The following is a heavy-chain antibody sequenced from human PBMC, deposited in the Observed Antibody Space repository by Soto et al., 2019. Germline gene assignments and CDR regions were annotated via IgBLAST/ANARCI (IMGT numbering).Heavy chain of an antibody. CDR1: GFTFSSYA. D-gene: IGHD6-19*01. V-gene: IGHV3-23*01. Sequence: PGGSLRLSCVASGFTFSSYAMTWVRQAPGKGLEWVSSMGGSGRSTYYTDSVKGRFTISRDNSKSIAYLQMNSLKTEDTAVYYCTRQEQWLVRLYFQHWGQGTLVTVSS. J-gene: IGHJ1*01. CDR3: TRQEQWLVRLYFQH. CDR2: MGGSGRST.